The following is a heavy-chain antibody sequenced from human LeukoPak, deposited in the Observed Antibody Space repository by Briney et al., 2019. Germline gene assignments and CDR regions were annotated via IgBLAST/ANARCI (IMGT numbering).Heavy chain of an antibody. D-gene: IGHD1-26*01. CDR1: GYTFTGHY. J-gene: IGHJ6*02. V-gene: IGHV1-8*02. CDR2: MNPNSGNT. CDR3: ARGRGLLGWELLSYYYGMDV. Sequence: WASVKVSCKASGYTFTGHYMHWVRQAPGQGLEWMGWMNPNSGNTGYAQKFQGRVTMTRNTSISTAYMELSSLRSEDTAVYYCARGRGLLGWELLSYYYGMDVWGQGTTVTVSS.